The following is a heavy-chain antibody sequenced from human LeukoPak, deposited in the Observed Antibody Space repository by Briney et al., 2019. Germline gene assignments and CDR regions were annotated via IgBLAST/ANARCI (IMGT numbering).Heavy chain of an antibody. CDR2: ISWNSGSI. J-gene: IGHJ1*01. Sequence: GGSLRLSCAASGFTFDDYAMHWVRQAPGKGLEWVSGISWNSGSIGYADSVKGRFTISRDNAKNSLYLQMNSLRAEDTALYYCAKGIAAALRSEYFQHWGQGTLVTVSS. CDR1: GFTFDDYA. CDR3: AKGIAAALRSEYFQH. V-gene: IGHV3-9*01. D-gene: IGHD6-13*01.